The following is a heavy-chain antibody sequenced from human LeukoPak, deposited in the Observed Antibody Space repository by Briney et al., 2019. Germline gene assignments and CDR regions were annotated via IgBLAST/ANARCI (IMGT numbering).Heavy chain of an antibody. D-gene: IGHD1-26*01. CDR2: ISSSNSYI. CDR1: GFTFSSYS. CDR3: VRVYSGSPDPAY. Sequence: GGSLRLSCAASGFTFSSYSMNWVCQAPGKGLEWVSSISSSNSYIYYADSVQGRFTISRDNAKNSLYLEMNSLRADDTAVYYCVRVYSGSPDPAYWGQGTLVTVSS. V-gene: IGHV3-21*01. J-gene: IGHJ4*02.